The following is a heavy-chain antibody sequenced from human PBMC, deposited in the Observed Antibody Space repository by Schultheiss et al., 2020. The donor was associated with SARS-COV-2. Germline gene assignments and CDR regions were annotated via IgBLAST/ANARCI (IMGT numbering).Heavy chain of an antibody. CDR3: ARAGIAVAGVYYYYGMDV. CDR1: GFTFSSYW. D-gene: IGHD6-19*01. CDR2: ISSSSSYI. V-gene: IGHV3-21*01. J-gene: IGHJ6*02. Sequence: GGSLRLSCAASGFTFSSYWMHWVRQAPGKGLEWVSSISSSSSYIYYADSVKGRFTISRDNAKNSLYLQMNSLRAEDTAVYYCARAGIAVAGVYYYYGMDVWGQGTTVTVSS.